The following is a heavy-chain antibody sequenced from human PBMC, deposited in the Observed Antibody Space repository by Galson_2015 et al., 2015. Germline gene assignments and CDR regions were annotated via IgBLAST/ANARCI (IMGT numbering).Heavy chain of an antibody. J-gene: IGHJ4*02. CDR3: ARETYYYDSSGYYGSTAFDY. V-gene: IGHV1-69*13. Sequence: SVKVSCKASGGTFSSYAISWVRQAPGQGLEWMGGIIPIFGTADYAQKFQGRVTITADESTSTAYMELSSLGSEDTAVYYCARETYYYDSSGYYGSTAFDYWGQGTLVTVSS. CDR1: GGTFSSYA. CDR2: IIPIFGTA. D-gene: IGHD3-22*01.